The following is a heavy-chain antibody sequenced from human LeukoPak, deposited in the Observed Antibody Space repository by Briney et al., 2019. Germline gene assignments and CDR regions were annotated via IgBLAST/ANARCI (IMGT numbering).Heavy chain of an antibody. J-gene: IGHJ4*02. Sequence: PGGSLRLSCAASGFTFSSYGMHWVRQAPGKGLEWVAFIRFDGSYKYYADSVKGRFTFSRDNSKSTLYLQMGSLRTEDMAVYYCARGGDGYTLRYWGQGALVTVSS. V-gene: IGHV3-30*02. CDR3: ARGGDGYTLRY. CDR1: GFTFSSYG. CDR2: IRFDGSYK. D-gene: IGHD5-24*01.